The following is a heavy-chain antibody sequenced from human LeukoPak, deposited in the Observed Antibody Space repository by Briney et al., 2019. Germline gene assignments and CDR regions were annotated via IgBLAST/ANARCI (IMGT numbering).Heavy chain of an antibody. V-gene: IGHV4-39*07. D-gene: IGHD3-10*01. Sequence: ASETLSLTCTVSGGSISSSSYYWGWIRQPPGKGLEWIGSIYYSGSTYYNPSLKSRVTISVDTSKNQFSLKLSSVTAADTAVYYCARDRGGYYGSGIYWGQGTLVTVSS. CDR3: ARDRGGYYGSGIY. J-gene: IGHJ4*02. CDR1: GGSISSSSYY. CDR2: IYYSGST.